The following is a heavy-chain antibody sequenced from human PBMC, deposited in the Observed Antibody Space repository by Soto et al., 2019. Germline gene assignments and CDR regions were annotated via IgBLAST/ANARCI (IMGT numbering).Heavy chain of an antibody. D-gene: IGHD3-16*01. CDR3: ARDGGGESVIAYYFDY. V-gene: IGHV3-33*01. Sequence: QVQLVESGGGVVQPGRSLRLSCAASGFTFSSYGMHWVRQAPGKGLEWVAVIWYDGSNKYYADSVKGRFTISRDNSKNTLDLEKDSRKAEETAVYYCARDGGGESVIAYYFDYWGQGTLVTVSS. CDR2: IWYDGSNK. J-gene: IGHJ4*02. CDR1: GFTFSSYG.